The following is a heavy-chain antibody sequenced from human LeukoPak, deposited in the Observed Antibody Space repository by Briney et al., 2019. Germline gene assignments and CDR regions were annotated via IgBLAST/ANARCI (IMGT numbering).Heavy chain of an antibody. V-gene: IGHV1-24*01. Sequence: ASVKVSCKVSGYTLTELSMHWVRQAPGKGLEWMGGFDPEDGETIYAQKFQGRVTMTEDTSTDTAYMELSSLRSEDTAVYYCARGRYYDSSGYYYLRYFDYWGQGTLVTVSS. J-gene: IGHJ4*02. CDR3: ARGRYYDSSGYYYLRYFDY. CDR1: GYTLTELS. CDR2: FDPEDGET. D-gene: IGHD3-22*01.